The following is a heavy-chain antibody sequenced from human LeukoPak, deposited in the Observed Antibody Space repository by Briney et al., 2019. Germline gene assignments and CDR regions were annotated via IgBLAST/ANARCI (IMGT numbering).Heavy chain of an antibody. CDR1: GFTFSDFY. V-gene: IGHV3-11*01. CDR3: ARHVGTTPVYYYYMDV. CDR2: ISSSGSSI. J-gene: IGHJ6*03. D-gene: IGHD1-7*01. Sequence: GDSLRLSCAASGFTFSDFYMTWIRQAPGKGLEWVSCISSSGSSIYYADSVRGRFTISRDNARNSLYLQMNSLRAEDTAVYYCARHVGTTPVYYYYMDVWGKGTTVTISS.